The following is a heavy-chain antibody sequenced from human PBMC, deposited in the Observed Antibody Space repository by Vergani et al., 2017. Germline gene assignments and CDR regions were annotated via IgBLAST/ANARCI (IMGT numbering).Heavy chain of an antibody. CDR1: GGSFSGYY. D-gene: IGHD3-22*01. J-gene: IGHJ3*02. Sequence: QVQLQQWGAGLLKPSETLSLTCAVYGGSFSGYYWSWIRQPPGKGLEWIGEINHSGSTNYNPSLKSRVTISVDTSKNQFSLKLSSVTAADTAVYYCARRYYDSSGYYYWPTNDAFDIWGQGTMVTVSS. CDR3: ARRYYDSSGYYYWPTNDAFDI. V-gene: IGHV4-34*01. CDR2: INHSGST.